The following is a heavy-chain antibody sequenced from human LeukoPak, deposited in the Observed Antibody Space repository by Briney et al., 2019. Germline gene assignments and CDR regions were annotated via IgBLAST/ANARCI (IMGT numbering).Heavy chain of an antibody. CDR2: IYTSGST. Sequence: PSETMSLTCTVSGGSISSSSYYWSWIRQPAGKGLEWIGRIYTSGSTNYNPSLKSRVTMSVDTSKNQFSLKLSSVTAADTAVYYCARDIVVPGHAFDIWGQGTMVTVSS. D-gene: IGHD2-2*01. V-gene: IGHV4-61*02. CDR1: GGSISSSSYY. J-gene: IGHJ3*02. CDR3: ARDIVVPGHAFDI.